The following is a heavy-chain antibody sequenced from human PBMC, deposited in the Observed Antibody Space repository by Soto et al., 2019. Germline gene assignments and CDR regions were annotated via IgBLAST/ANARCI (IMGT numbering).Heavy chain of an antibody. CDR2: IDPGDSNT. CDR1: GYSFTSYW. Sequence: GESLKISCNGSGYSFTSYWITWVRQTPGKGLEWMGRIDPGDSNTHYSPSFQGHVTFSADTSITTAYLQWSSLKASDTAMYYCLRGGGYEYYFGMDVWGQGTKVTVYS. V-gene: IGHV5-10-1*01. CDR3: LRGGGYEYYFGMDV. D-gene: IGHD2-15*01. J-gene: IGHJ6*02.